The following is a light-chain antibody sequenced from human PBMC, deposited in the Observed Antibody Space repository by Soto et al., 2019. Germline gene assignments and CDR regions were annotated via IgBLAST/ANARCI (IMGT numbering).Light chain of an antibody. CDR1: SGHNSYA. J-gene: IGLJ2*01. CDR3: QTWGTGIFVV. CDR2: VNSDGSH. V-gene: IGLV4-69*01. Sequence: QSVLTQSPSASASLGASVNVTCTLSSGHNSYAIAWRQQQPEKGPRYLMKVNSDGSHIKGDGIPDRFSGSSSGSERYLTISSLQSEDEADYYCQTWGTGIFVVFGGGTKLTVL.